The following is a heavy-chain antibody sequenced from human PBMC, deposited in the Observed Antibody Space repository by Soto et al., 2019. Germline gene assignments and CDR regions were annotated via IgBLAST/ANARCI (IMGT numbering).Heavy chain of an antibody. CDR3: ARERMTYYDFWSGYSPAEYYYYGMAV. J-gene: IGHJ6*02. CDR1: GYTFTGYY. Sequence: ASVKVSCKASGYTFTGYYMHCVRQAPGQGLEWMGWINPNSGGTNYAQKFQGWVTMTRDTSISTAYMELSRLRSDDTAVYYCARERMTYYDFWSGYSPAEYYYYGMAVWGQGTTVTVSS. CDR2: INPNSGGT. D-gene: IGHD3-3*01. V-gene: IGHV1-2*04.